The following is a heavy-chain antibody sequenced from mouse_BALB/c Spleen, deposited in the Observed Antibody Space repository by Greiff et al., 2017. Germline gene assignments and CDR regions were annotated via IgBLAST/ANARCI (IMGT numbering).Heavy chain of an antibody. CDR2: INPSNGGT. CDR1: GYTFTSYY. J-gene: IGHJ1*01. Sequence: VQLQQPGAELVKPGASVKLSCKASGYTFTSYYMYWVKQRPGQGLEWIGGINPSNGGTNFNEKFKSKATLTVDKSSSTAYMQLSSLTSEDSAVYYCTREGYYGSSWYFDVWGAGTTVTVSS. CDR3: TREGYYGSSWYFDV. V-gene: IGHV1S81*02. D-gene: IGHD1-1*01.